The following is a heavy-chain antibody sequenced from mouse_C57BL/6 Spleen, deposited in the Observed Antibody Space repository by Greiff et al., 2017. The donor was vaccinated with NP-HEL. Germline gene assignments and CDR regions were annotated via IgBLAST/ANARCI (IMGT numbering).Heavy chain of an antibody. CDR2: ISYDGSN. Sequence: EVKVEESGPGLVKPSQSLSLTCSVTGYSITSGYYWNWIRQFPGNKLEWMGYISYDGSNNYNPSLKNRISITRDTSKNQFFLKLNCVTTEDTATYYCARYYYGSYYFDYWGQGTTLTVSS. J-gene: IGHJ2*01. V-gene: IGHV3-6*01. CDR1: GYSITSGYY. CDR3: ARYYYGSYYFDY. D-gene: IGHD1-1*01.